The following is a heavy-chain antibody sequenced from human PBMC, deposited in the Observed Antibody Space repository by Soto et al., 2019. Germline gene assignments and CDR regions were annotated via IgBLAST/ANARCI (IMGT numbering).Heavy chain of an antibody. CDR3: ARDAPTIAAQDDY. D-gene: IGHD6-13*01. Sequence: QVQLVQSGAEVKKPGASVKVSCKASGYTFTSYGITWVRQAPGQGLEWMGWISAYNGNTNYAEKLQGRVTMTTDTTTRIAYKELRSLRSDDTAVYYCARDAPTIAAQDDYWGQGTLVTVSS. CDR1: GYTFTSYG. J-gene: IGHJ4*02. V-gene: IGHV1-18*01. CDR2: ISAYNGNT.